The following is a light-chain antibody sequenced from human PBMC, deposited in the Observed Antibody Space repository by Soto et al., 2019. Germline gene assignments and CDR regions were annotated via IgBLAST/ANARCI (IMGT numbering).Light chain of an antibody. J-gene: IGKJ1*01. CDR1: QRVNIN. V-gene: IGKV3-15*01. CDR3: QHYNSYSEA. CDR2: GAS. Sequence: EVAMAQTPVTLSVSPWERATLSCRASQRVNINLAWYQQKPGQAPRLLIYGASTRATGIPARFSGSGSGTEFTLTISSLQPDDFATYYCQHYNSYSEAFGQGTKVDIK.